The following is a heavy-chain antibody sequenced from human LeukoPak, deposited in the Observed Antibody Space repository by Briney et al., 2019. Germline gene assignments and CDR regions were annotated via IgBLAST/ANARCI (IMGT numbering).Heavy chain of an antibody. CDR3: ARGADYGSGSYYRDY. CDR2: ISYGGSNK. CDR1: GFTFSSYG. V-gene: IGHV3-30*03. Sequence: GRSLRLSCAASGFTFSSYGMHWVRQAPGKGLERVAVISYGGSNKYYADSVKGRFTISRDNSKNSLYLQMNSLRADDTAVYYCARGADYGSGSYYRDYWGQGTLVTVSS. D-gene: IGHD3-10*01. J-gene: IGHJ4*02.